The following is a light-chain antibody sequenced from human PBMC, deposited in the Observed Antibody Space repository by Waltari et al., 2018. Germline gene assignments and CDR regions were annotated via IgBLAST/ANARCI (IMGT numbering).Light chain of an antibody. J-gene: IGLJ1*01. CDR3: AAWDDSLNGLS. V-gene: IGLV1-44*01. CDR2: NDN. Sequence: QSVVTQPPTESGTTGQRVTIYCSGSGSKLGSNPVNWYQQLPGTAPKLLIYNDNQRPSGVPDRFSGSKSGSSASLAISGLQSDDEANDYCAAWDDSLNGLSFGTGTRVTVL. CDR1: GSKLGSNP.